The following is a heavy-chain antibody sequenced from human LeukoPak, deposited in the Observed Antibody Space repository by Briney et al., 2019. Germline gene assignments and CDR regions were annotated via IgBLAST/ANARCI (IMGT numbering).Heavy chain of an antibody. CDR3: ARGGAAADRDYYYYYYMEV. J-gene: IGHJ6*03. D-gene: IGHD6-13*01. V-gene: IGHV7-4-1*02. CDR1: GYIFTNYG. CDR2: INTNTGKP. Sequence: ASVKVSCKASGYIFTNYGMNWVREAPGQGLEWMGWINTNTGKPTYAQGFRGRFVFSLDTSVSTAYLQISSLKAEDTAVYYCARGGAAADRDYYYYYYMEVWGKGTTVTVSS.